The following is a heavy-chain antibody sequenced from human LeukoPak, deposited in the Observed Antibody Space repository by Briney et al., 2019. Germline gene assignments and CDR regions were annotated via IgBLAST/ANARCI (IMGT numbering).Heavy chain of an antibody. CDR1: GYSFNSQG. J-gene: IGHJ3*02. Sequence: ASVKVSCKASGYSFNSQGMNWVRQAPGQGLEWMGWINTDSGNPTYAQAFTGRFVFSLVSSVSTAYLQISNLMPEDTAKYYCAREILRFDIWGQGTKVTVSS. V-gene: IGHV7-4-1*02. CDR3: AREILRFDI. CDR2: INTDSGNP.